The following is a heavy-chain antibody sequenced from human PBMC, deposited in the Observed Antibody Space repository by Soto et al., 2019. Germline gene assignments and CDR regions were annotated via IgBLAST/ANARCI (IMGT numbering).Heavy chain of an antibody. CDR2: IHTGSTTL. CDR3: AREQYDGSGPDF. CDR1: GFTFSTYN. D-gene: IGHD3-22*01. J-gene: IGHJ4*02. V-gene: IGHV3-48*01. Sequence: GQSLRRSVSTSGFTFSTYNINWLLQAQGKGLEWISYIHTGSTTLYYSDSVKGRFTVSRDNAKNSLYLQMDSLRVEDTAVYYCAREQYDGSGPDFWGQGTQVTVSS.